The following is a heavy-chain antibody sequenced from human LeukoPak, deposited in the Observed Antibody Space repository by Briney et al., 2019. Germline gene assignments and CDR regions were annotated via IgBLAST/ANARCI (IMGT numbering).Heavy chain of an antibody. CDR2: IYSGGST. V-gene: IGHV3-53*04. Sequence: GGSLRLSCAASGFTFSSYAMSWVRQAPGKGLEWVSVIYSGGSTYYADSVTGGCTISRHNTKNTLDLQMSSMRAEDTAVYYCARSLLLYGMDVWGQGTTVTVSS. CDR1: GFTFSSYA. CDR3: ARSLLLYGMDV. D-gene: IGHD2-15*01. J-gene: IGHJ6*02.